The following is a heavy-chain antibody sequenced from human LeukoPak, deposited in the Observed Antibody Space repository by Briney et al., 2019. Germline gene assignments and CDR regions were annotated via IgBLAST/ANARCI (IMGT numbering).Heavy chain of an antibody. J-gene: IGHJ5*02. Sequence: SETLSLTCAVYGGSFSGYYWSWVRQPPGKGLEWIGSIYHSGSTYYNPSLKSRVTISVDTSKNQFSLKLSSVTAADTAVYYCARTGGSGTPKRNWFDPWGQGTLVTVSS. CDR1: GGSFSGYY. CDR2: IYHSGST. CDR3: ARTGGSGTPKRNWFDP. D-gene: IGHD3-10*01. V-gene: IGHV4-38-2*01.